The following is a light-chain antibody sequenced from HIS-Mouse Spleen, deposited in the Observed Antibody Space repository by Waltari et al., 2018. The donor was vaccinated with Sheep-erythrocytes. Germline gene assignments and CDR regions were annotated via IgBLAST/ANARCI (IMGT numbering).Light chain of an antibody. V-gene: IGKV1-39*01. J-gene: IGKJ4*01. Sequence: DIQMTQSPSSLSASVGDRVTITCRASQSISSYLNWYQQKPGKAPKLLIYAASSLQSGVPSRFSGSGSGTDFPLTISSLKPEDFATYYCQQSYSTPPTFGGGTKVEIK. CDR3: QQSYSTPPT. CDR2: AAS. CDR1: QSISSY.